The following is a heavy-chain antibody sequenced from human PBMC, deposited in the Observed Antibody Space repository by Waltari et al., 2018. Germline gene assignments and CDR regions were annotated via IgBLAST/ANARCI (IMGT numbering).Heavy chain of an antibody. CDR3: ARDTVTPMYYYYGMDV. Sequence: QVQLQQWGAGLLKPSETLSLTCAVYGGSFSGYYWSWNRQPPGKGLEWIGEINHSGSTNYNPSLKSRVTISVDTSKNQFSLKLSSVTAADTAVYYCARDTVTPMYYYYGMDVWGQGTTVTVSS. J-gene: IGHJ6*02. V-gene: IGHV4-34*01. CDR1: GGSFSGYY. CDR2: INHSGST. D-gene: IGHD2-2*02.